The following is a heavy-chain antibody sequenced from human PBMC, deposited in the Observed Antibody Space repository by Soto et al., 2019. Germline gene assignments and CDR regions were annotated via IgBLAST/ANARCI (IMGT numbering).Heavy chain of an antibody. V-gene: IGHV3-21*01. Sequence: GGSLRLSCAASGFTFSSYSMNWVRQAPGKGLEWVSSISSSSSYIYYADSVKGRFTISRDNAKNSLYLQMNSLRAEDTAVYYCAREADYIWGSYRPDAFDIWGQGTMVTVS. CDR3: AREADYIWGSYRPDAFDI. J-gene: IGHJ3*02. CDR1: GFTFSSYS. CDR2: ISSSSSYI. D-gene: IGHD3-16*02.